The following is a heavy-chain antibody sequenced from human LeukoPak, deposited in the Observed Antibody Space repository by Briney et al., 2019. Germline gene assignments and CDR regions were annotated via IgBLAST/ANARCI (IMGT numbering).Heavy chain of an antibody. V-gene: IGHV3-30*02. D-gene: IGHD3-9*01. Sequence: GGSLRLSCAASGFTFSSYGMHWVRQAPGKGLEWVSFIRYDGGNKYYEDSVKGRFTISRDNSKNTVHLQMNSLRAEDTAVYYCAKDTSIYYDILTGYYGIDYWGQGTLVTVSS. CDR1: GFTFSSYG. J-gene: IGHJ4*02. CDR3: AKDTSIYYDILTGYYGIDY. CDR2: IRYDGGNK.